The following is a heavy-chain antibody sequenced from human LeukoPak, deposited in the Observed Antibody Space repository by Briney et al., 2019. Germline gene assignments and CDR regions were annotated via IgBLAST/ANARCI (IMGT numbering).Heavy chain of an antibody. V-gene: IGHV3-30*02. Sequence: GSLRLSCAASGFTFSSYSMNWVRQAPGKGLERVAFIRYDGSNKYYADSVKGRFTISRDNSKNTLYLQMNSLRAEDTAVYYCAKARGLATDYWGQGTLVTVSS. D-gene: IGHD5-12*01. CDR2: IRYDGSNK. CDR3: AKARGLATDY. CDR1: GFTFSSYS. J-gene: IGHJ4*02.